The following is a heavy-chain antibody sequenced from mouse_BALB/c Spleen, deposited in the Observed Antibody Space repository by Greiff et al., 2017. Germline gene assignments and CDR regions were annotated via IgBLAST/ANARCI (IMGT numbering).Heavy chain of an antibody. J-gene: IGHJ4*01. CDR1: GYAFSSYW. CDR3: ARRYDVAMDY. V-gene: IGHV1-80*01. Sequence: QVQLKQSGAELVRPGSSVKISCKASGYAFSSYWMNWVKQRPGQGLEWIGQIYPGDGDTNYNGKFKGKATLTADKSSSTAYMQLSSLTSEDSAVYFCARRYDVAMDYWGQGTSVTVSS. D-gene: IGHD2-14*01. CDR2: IYPGDGDT.